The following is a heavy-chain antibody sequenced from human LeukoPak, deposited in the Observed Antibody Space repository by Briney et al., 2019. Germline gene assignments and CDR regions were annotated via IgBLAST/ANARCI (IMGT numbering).Heavy chain of an antibody. CDR2: IYASGKT. V-gene: IGHV4-39*07. CDR1: GGSISSSSYY. CDR3: ARSFSEKFYFES. J-gene: IGHJ4*02. D-gene: IGHD1-26*01. Sequence: SETLSLTCTVSGGSISSSSYYWGWIRQPPGKGLEWIGRIYASGKTDYNPYTPSLKSRVAMSLDTSKNQVSLYLTSVTAADTAMYFCARSFSEKFYFESWGQGTLVTVSS.